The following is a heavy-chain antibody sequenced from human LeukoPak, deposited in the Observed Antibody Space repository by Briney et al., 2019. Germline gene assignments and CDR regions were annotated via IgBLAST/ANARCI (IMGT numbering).Heavy chain of an antibody. CDR3: ARISAVAVFGY. Sequence: SETLSLTCTVSGGSISSGDYYWSWIRQPPGKGLEWIGYIYYSGSTYYNPSLKSRVTISVDTSKNQFSLKLSSVTAADTAVYYCARISAVAVFGYWGQGTLVTVSS. D-gene: IGHD6-19*01. CDR2: IYYSGST. J-gene: IGHJ4*02. V-gene: IGHV4-30-4*08. CDR1: GGSISSGDYY.